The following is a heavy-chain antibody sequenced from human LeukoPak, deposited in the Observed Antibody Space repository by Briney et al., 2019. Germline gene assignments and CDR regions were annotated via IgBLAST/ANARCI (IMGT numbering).Heavy chain of an antibody. V-gene: IGHV3-33*01. J-gene: IGHJ4*02. D-gene: IGHD1-26*01. CDR1: GFTFSSYG. Sequence: PGRSLRLSCAASGFTFSSYGMHWVRQAPGKGLEWVAVIWYDGSNKYYADSVKGRFTISRDNSKNTLYLQMNSLRAEDTAVYYCARDPPDIVGATTGPDYWGQGTPVTVSS. CDR2: IWYDGSNK. CDR3: ARDPPDIVGATTGPDY.